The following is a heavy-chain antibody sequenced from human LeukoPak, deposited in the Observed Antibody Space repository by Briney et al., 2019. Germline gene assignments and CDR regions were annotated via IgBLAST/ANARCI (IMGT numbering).Heavy chain of an antibody. CDR2: LNPSSGGT. CDR3: ARGGESKEAVVLKGWFDP. Sequence: ASVKVSCKASGYTFSGFTGYYIHWVRQAPGQGLEWMGWLNPSSGGTNSAQKFQGRVTMTRDTSISTAYMELSRLGSDDTAVYYCARGGESKEAVVLKGWFDPWGQGTLVTVSS. D-gene: IGHD6-19*01. CDR1: GYTFSGFTGYY. J-gene: IGHJ5*02. V-gene: IGHV1-2*02.